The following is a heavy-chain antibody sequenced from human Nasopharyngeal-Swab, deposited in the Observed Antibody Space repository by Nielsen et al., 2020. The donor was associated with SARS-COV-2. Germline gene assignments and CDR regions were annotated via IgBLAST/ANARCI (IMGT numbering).Heavy chain of an antibody. V-gene: IGHV3-21*01. CDR1: GFTFSSYS. J-gene: IGHJ4*02. CDR3: ARDRYYGSGSFDY. D-gene: IGHD3-10*01. Sequence: GESLRLSCAASGFTFSSYSMNWVRQAPGKGLEWVSSISSSSSYIYYADSVKGRFTISRDNAKNSLYLQRNSLRAEDTAVYYCARDRYYGSGSFDYWGQGTLVTVSS. CDR2: ISSSSSYI.